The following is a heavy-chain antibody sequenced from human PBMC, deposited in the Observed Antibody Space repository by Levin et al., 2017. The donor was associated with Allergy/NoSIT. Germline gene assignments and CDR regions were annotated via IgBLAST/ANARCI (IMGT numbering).Heavy chain of an antibody. J-gene: IGHJ5*02. V-gene: IGHV4-34*01. CDR1: GGSFSGYY. Sequence: SETLSLTCAVYGGSFSGYYWSWIRQPPGKGLEWIGEINHSGSTNYNPSLKSRVTISVDTSKKQFSLYLSSVTAADTAVFYCARGRYYGGNSRGNWFDPWGQGTLVTVSS. D-gene: IGHD4-23*01. CDR2: INHSGST. CDR3: ARGRYYGGNSRGNWFDP.